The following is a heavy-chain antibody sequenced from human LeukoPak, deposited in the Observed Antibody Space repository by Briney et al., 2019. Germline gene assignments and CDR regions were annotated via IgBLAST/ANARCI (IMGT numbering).Heavy chain of an antibody. V-gene: IGHV4-39*01. D-gene: IGHD6-19*01. CDR2: IYYSGST. Sequence: SETLSLTCTVSGGSISSSSYYWGWIRQPPGKGLEWIGSIYYSGSTYYNPSLKSRVTISVDTSKNQFSLKLSSVTAADTAVYYCARSHSPGIAVANNWFDPWGQGTLVTVSS. J-gene: IGHJ5*02. CDR1: GGSISSSSYY. CDR3: ARSHSPGIAVANNWFDP.